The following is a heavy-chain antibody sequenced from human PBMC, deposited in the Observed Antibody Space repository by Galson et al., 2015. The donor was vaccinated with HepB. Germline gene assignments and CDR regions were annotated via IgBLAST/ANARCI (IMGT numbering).Heavy chain of an antibody. J-gene: IGHJ4*02. D-gene: IGHD3-10*01. V-gene: IGHV1-69*13. CDR1: GVTFSSYA. Sequence: SVKVSCKASGVTFSSYAISWVRQAPGQGLEWMGGIIPIFGTANYAQKFQGRVTITADESTSTAYMELSSLRSEDTAVYYCARGGRGPRAPYYGSGSYYNVYYWGQGTLVTVSS. CDR3: ARGGRGPRAPYYGSGSYYNVYY. CDR2: IIPIFGTA.